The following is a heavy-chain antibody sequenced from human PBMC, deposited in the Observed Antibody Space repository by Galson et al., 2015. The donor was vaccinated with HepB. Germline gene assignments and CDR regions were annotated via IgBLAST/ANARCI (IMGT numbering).Heavy chain of an antibody. J-gene: IGHJ4*01. Sequence: PALVKPTQTLTLTCTFSGFSLSTSGVGVGWIRQTPGKALEWLALIYWDDDSRYSPSLRSRLTITKDTSKNQVVLTMTNMDPVDTATYYCAHVPLPYGSLYFDYWGQGTLVTVSS. CDR1: GFSLSTSGVG. V-gene: IGHV2-5*02. CDR3: AHVPLPYGSLYFDY. D-gene: IGHD6-13*01. CDR2: IYWDDDS.